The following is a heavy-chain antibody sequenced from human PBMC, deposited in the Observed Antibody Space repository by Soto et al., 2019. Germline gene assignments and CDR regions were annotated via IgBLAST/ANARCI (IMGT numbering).Heavy chain of an antibody. Sequence: PSETLSLTCTVSGGSISSGGYYWSWIRQHPGKGLEWIGYIYYSGSTYYNPSLKSRVTISVDTSKNQFSLKLSSMTAADTAVYYCARTGGSLRVFDYWGQGPLVTVSS. CDR1: GGSISSGGYY. J-gene: IGHJ4*02. CDR2: IYYSGST. CDR3: ARTGGSLRVFDY. V-gene: IGHV4-31*03. D-gene: IGHD1-26*01.